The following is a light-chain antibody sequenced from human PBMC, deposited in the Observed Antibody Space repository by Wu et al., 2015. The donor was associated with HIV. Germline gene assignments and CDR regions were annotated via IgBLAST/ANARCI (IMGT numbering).Light chain of an antibody. Sequence: EIVLTQSPGTLSFSPGESATLYCRASQSVRSSYLAWYQQKPGQAPRLLIYGASTRATGIPARFSGSGSETEFTLTISSMQSEDVAVYYCQQYNNWRGTFGGGTKVE. J-gene: IGKJ4*01. CDR2: GAS. CDR1: QSVRSSY. V-gene: IGKV3-15*01. CDR3: QQYNNWRGT.